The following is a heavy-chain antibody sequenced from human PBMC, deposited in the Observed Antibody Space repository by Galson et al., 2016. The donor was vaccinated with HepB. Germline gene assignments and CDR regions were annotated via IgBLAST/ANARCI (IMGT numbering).Heavy chain of an antibody. D-gene: IGHD5-24*01. CDR3: AREGLADGSYFDY. V-gene: IGHV3-23*01. J-gene: IGHJ4*02. Sequence: SLRLSCAASGFTFSSYAMSWVRQAPGKGLEWVSTISSSGGSTYFTDSVKGRFTISRDNTKMSVHLQMNTLRVEDTAIYYCAREGLADGSYFDYWGQGTPVTISS. CDR2: ISSSGGST. CDR1: GFTFSSYA.